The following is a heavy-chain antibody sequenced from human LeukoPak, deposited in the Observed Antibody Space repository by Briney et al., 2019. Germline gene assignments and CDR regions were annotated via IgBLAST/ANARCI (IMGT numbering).Heavy chain of an antibody. CDR3: ARAYFSSLGDYYDSSGYPYYFDY. CDR2: INHSGST. CDR1: GGSFSGYY. D-gene: IGHD3-22*01. Sequence: SETLSLTCAVYGGSFSGYYWSWIRQPPGKGLEWIGEINHSGSTNYNPSLKSRVTISVDTSKNQFSLKLSSVTAADTAVYYCARAYFSSLGDYYDSSGYPYYFDYWGQGTLVTVSS. V-gene: IGHV4-34*01. J-gene: IGHJ4*02.